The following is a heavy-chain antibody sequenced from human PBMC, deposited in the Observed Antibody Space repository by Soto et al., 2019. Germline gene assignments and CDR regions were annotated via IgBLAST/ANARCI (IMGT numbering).Heavy chain of an antibody. CDR3: AKPQGRYYYYYYYMDV. V-gene: IGHV3-9*01. CDR1: GFTFDDYA. J-gene: IGHJ6*03. Sequence: EVQLVESGGGLVQPGRSLRLSCAASGFTFDDYAMHWVRQAPGKGLEWVSGISWNSGSIGYADSVKGRFTISRHNAKNALHLQMDSLGAEDTALYYCAKPQGRYYYYYYYMDVWGKGTTVTVSS. CDR2: ISWNSGSI.